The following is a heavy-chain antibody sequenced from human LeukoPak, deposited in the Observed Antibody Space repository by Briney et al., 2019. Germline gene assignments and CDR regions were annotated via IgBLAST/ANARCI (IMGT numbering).Heavy chain of an antibody. CDR2: IKSNDDGGTA. CDR1: GFTFRNAW. Sequence: GGSLRLSCAASGFTFRNAWMNWVRQAPGKGVEWVGHIKSNDDGGTADYAAPVKGRFSISRDDSKTTLYLEMNSLRTEDTAVYYCTTGLDSWNFDYFDYWGQGTLVTVYS. CDR3: TTGLDSWNFDYFDY. V-gene: IGHV3-15*01. J-gene: IGHJ4*02. D-gene: IGHD1-7*01.